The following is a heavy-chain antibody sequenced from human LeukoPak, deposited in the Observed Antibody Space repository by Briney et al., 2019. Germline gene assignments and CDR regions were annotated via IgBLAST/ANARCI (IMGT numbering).Heavy chain of an antibody. Sequence: ASVKVSCKASGYTFTSYGISWVRQAPGQGLEWMGWISAYNGNTNYAQKLQGRVTMTTDTSTSTAYMGLRSLRSDDTAVYYCARPSYYDFWSGYYPDYYYYYMDVWGKGTTVTVSS. D-gene: IGHD3-3*01. V-gene: IGHV1-18*01. CDR2: ISAYNGNT. CDR1: GYTFTSYG. J-gene: IGHJ6*03. CDR3: ARPSYYDFWSGYYPDYYYYYMDV.